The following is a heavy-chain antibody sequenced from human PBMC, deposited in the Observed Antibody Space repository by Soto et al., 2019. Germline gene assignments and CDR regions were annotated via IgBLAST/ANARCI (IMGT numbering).Heavy chain of an antibody. V-gene: IGHV3-30-3*01. CDR3: AREKTYYYYYGMDV. J-gene: IGHJ6*02. CDR1: GFTFSSYA. CDR2: ISYDGSNK. Sequence: QVQLVESGGGVVQPGRSLRLSCAASGFTFSSYAMHWVRQAPGKGLEWVAVISYDGSNKYYADSVKGRFTISRDNSKNTLYMQMKSLRAEDKAVYYCAREKTYYYYYGMDVWGQGTTVTVSS.